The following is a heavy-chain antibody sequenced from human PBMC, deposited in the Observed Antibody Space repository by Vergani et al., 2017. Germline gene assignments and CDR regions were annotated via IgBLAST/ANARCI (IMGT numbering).Heavy chain of an antibody. V-gene: IGHV4-39*07. Sequence: QLQLQESGPGLVKPSATLSLTCSVSGASIRSSNYYWGWIRQPPGKGLEWIASIYYSGSTNYNPSLKSRVTMSVDTSKNQFSLKLSSVTAADTAVYYCAREYSSSVGFLAYWGQGTLVTVSS. J-gene: IGHJ4*02. D-gene: IGHD6-6*01. CDR3: AREYSSSVGFLAY. CDR1: GASIRSSNYY. CDR2: IYYSGST.